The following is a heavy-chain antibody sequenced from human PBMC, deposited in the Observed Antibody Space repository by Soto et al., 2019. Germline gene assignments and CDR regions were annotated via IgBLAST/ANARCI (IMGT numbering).Heavy chain of an antibody. CDR2: ISTSDSYI. CDR3: ARDTILDN. V-gene: IGHV3-21*01. J-gene: IGHJ4*02. Sequence: EVQLVESGGGLVRPGGSLRLSCAASGFSFSAFSMNWVRQAPGKGLEWVSSISTSDSYIYYADSVRGRFTISRDNAKHSVYLQMDSLRPEDTAVYYCARDTILDNWGQGTLVTVSS. CDR1: GFSFSAFS.